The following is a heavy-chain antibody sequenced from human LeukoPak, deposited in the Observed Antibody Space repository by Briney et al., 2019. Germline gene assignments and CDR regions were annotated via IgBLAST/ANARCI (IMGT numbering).Heavy chain of an antibody. CDR3: AKGLGGNSVSDYSDY. D-gene: IGHD4-23*01. CDR1: GFTLSAYA. J-gene: IGHJ4*02. CDR2: IRYDGSEI. V-gene: IGHV3-30*02. Sequence: GGSLRLSSAASGFTLSAYAMHWVRQAPGKGLEWVAFIRYDGSEIYYADSVKGRFTISRDNSKNTVYLQMSSLRAEDTAVYYCAKGLGGNSVSDYSDYWGQGTLVTVSS.